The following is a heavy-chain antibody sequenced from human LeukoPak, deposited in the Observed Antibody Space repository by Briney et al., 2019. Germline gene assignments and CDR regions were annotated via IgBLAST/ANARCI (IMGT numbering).Heavy chain of an antibody. J-gene: IGHJ4*02. V-gene: IGHV4-38-2*02. CDR3: ARDRGIMLTFGGVIAKGAHY. CDR1: GYSISSGYY. D-gene: IGHD3-16*02. CDR2: IYHSGST. Sequence: SETLSLTCTVSGYSISSGYYWGWIRQPPGKGLEWIGSIYHSGSTYYNPSLKSRVTISVDTSKNQLSLKLSSVTAADTALYYCARDRGIMLTFGGVIAKGAHYWGQGTLVTVSS.